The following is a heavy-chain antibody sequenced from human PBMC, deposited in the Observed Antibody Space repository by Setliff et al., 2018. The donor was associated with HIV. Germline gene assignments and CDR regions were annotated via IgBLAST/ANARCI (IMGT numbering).Heavy chain of an antibody. CDR2: IYTSGST. J-gene: IGHJ4*02. CDR3: ARVGNGRFDY. CDR1: GGPISSYY. D-gene: IGHD2-15*01. Sequence: SETLSLTCTVSGGPISSYYWSWIRQPPGKGLEWIGYIYTSGSTNYNPSLKSRVTISVDTSKNQFSLKLSSVTAADTAVYYCARVGNGRFDYWGQGTLVTVSS. V-gene: IGHV4-4*08.